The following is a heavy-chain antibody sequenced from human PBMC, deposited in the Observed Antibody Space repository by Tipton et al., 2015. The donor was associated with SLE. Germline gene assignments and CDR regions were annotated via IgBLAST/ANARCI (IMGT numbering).Heavy chain of an antibody. Sequence: TLSLTCSVSGGPVSSSSHYWGWIRQPPGKGLEWIGEINHSGSTNYNPSLKSRVTISVDTSKNQFSLKLSSVTAADTAVYYCARGRGIVVVPARAFDIWGQGTMVTVSS. J-gene: IGHJ3*02. CDR2: INHSGST. CDR3: ARGRGIVVVPARAFDI. CDR1: GGPVSSSSHY. V-gene: IGHV4-39*07. D-gene: IGHD2-2*01.